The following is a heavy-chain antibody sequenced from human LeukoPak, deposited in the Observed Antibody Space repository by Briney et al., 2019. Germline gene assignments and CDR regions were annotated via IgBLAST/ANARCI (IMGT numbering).Heavy chain of an antibody. Sequence: SETLSLTCTVSGGSISSYYWSWIRQPPGKGLEWIGYIYYSGSTNYNPSLKSRVTISVDTSKNQFSLKLSSVTAADTAVYYCARDIGYSSSWYPIGYFDYWGQGTLVTVSS. V-gene: IGHV4-59*12. J-gene: IGHJ4*02. CDR2: IYYSGST. CDR1: GGSISSYY. D-gene: IGHD6-13*01. CDR3: ARDIGYSSSWYPIGYFDY.